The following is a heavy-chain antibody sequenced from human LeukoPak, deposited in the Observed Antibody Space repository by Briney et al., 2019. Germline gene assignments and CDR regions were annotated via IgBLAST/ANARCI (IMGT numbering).Heavy chain of an antibody. CDR2: ISGSGGST. V-gene: IGHV3-23*01. CDR3: AKGPSASLLWFGDEFDY. CDR1: GFTFSSYA. Sequence: PGGSLRLSCAASGFTFSSYAMSWVRQAPGKGLEWVSAISGSGGSTYYADSVKGRFTISRDNSKNTLYLQMNSLRAEDTAVYYCAKGPSASLLWFGDEFDYWGQGTLVTVSS. D-gene: IGHD3-10*01. J-gene: IGHJ4*02.